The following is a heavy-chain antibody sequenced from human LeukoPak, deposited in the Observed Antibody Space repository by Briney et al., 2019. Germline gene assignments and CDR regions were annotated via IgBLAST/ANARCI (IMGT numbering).Heavy chain of an antibody. V-gene: IGHV1-2*02. CDR1: GYTFTGYY. Sequence: ASVKVSCKASGYTFTGYYMHWVRQAPGRGLEWMGWINPNSGGTNYAQKFQGRVTMTRDTSISTAYMELSRLRSDDTAVYYCARAWGYGSEHDYWGQGTLVTVSS. CDR3: ARAWGYGSEHDY. CDR2: INPNSGGT. J-gene: IGHJ4*02. D-gene: IGHD3-10*01.